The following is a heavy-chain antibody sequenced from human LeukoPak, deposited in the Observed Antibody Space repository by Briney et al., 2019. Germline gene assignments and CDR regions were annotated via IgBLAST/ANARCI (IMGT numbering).Heavy chain of an antibody. CDR1: GFIFSNYA. CDR2: IRYDGSNK. D-gene: IGHD6-6*01. V-gene: IGHV3-30*02. Sequence: PAGSLRLSCAASGFIFSNYAMHWVRQAAGKGLEWVTFIRYDGSNKYYAESVKGRFTISRDNSKNTLYLQMNSLRAEDTAVYYCAKAIHSSSSGVVDYWGQGTLVTVSS. J-gene: IGHJ4*02. CDR3: AKAIHSSSSGVVDY.